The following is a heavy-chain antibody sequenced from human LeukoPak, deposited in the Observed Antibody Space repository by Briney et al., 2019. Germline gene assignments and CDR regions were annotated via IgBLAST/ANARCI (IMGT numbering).Heavy chain of an antibody. V-gene: IGHV3-53*01. CDR3: ANRGAEVGATVAPGDY. D-gene: IGHD1-26*01. CDR1: GFTDSSNY. CDR2: IYSGGST. J-gene: IGHJ4*02. Sequence: PGGSLRLSRASSGFTDSSNYMRWVRQARGKGLEWVSVIYSGGSTYYADSVKGRFTISRDNSKNTLYLQMNSLRAEDTAVYYCANRGAEVGATVAPGDYWGQGTLVTVSS.